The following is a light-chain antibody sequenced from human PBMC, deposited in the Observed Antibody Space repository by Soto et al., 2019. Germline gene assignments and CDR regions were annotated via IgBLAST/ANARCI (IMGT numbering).Light chain of an antibody. V-gene: IGLV1-51*01. Sequence: QSVLTQPPSVSATPGQKVTISCSGSGSNLGRNYVSWYQQLPGTAPKLLIYDNVYRFSGIPDRFSGSKSGTSATLGITGLQTGDEGDYYCGSWDNSLSSYVFGTGTKATVL. CDR3: GSWDNSLSSYV. CDR2: DNV. CDR1: GSNLGRNY. J-gene: IGLJ1*01.